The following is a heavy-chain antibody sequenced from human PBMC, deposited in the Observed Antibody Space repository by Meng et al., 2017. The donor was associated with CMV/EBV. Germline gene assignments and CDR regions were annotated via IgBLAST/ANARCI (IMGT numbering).Heavy chain of an antibody. J-gene: IGHJ6*02. Sequence: ESLKISCAASGFTFSSYSMNWVRQAPGKGLEWVSSISSSSSYIYYADSVKGRFTISRDNAKNSLYLQMNSLRAEDTAVYYCATVRGMDVWGQGTTVTVSS. CDR2: ISSSSSYI. D-gene: IGHD4-17*01. CDR3: ATVRGMDV. V-gene: IGHV3-21*01. CDR1: GFTFSSYS.